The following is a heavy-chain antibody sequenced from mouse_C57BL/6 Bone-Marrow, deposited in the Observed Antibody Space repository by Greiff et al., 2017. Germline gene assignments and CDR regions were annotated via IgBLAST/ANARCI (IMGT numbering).Heavy chain of an antibody. D-gene: IGHD1-1*01. V-gene: IGHV1-72*01. Sequence: VQLQQSGAELVKPGASVKLSCKASGYTFTSYWMHWVKQRPGRGLEWIGRIDPHSGGTKYNEKFKSKVTLTVDKPSSTAYMQLRSRTSEDSAVFYCAREGLLLLRPYFDYWGQGTTLTVSS. J-gene: IGHJ2*01. CDR1: GYTFTSYW. CDR3: AREGLLLLRPYFDY. CDR2: IDPHSGGT.